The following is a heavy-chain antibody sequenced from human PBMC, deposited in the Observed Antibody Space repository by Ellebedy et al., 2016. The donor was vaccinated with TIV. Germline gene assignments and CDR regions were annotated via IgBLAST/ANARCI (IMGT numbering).Heavy chain of an antibody. D-gene: IGHD6-6*01. CDR3: AKDLNSIAARHEFDY. V-gene: IGHV3-9*01. Sequence: GGSLRLSCAASGFTFSSYAMHWVRQVPGKGLEWVSGISWNGGTIGYADSAKGRFTISRDNAQNSVSLQMDRLRVEDTAFYFCAKDLNSIAARHEFDYWGQGILVTVSS. CDR2: ISWNGGTI. J-gene: IGHJ4*02. CDR1: GFTFSSYA.